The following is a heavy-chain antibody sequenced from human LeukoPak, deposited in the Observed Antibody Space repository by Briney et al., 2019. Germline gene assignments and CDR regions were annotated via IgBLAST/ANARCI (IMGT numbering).Heavy chain of an antibody. Sequence: GGSLRLSCAGSGFTFTNAWMSWVRQAPGKGLEWVGRIKAKADGGATDYAAPVKGRFTMSRDDSKSTVSLQVNSLRTEDTAVYYCISSVSRANNADYWGQGTLVTVSS. CDR1: GFTFTNAW. D-gene: IGHD6-6*01. V-gene: IGHV3-15*01. J-gene: IGHJ4*02. CDR2: IKAKADGGAT. CDR3: ISSVSRANNADY.